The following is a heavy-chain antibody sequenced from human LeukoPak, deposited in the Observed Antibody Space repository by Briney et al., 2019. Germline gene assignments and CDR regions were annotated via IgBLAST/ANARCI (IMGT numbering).Heavy chain of an antibody. CDR2: ISGSGGST. CDR3: AKRSTAMALYYFDY. J-gene: IGHJ4*02. Sequence: GGSLRLSCAASGFTFSSYAMSWVRLAPGKGLEWVSAISGSGGSTYYADSVKGRFTISRDNSKNTLYLQMNSPRAEDTAVYYCAKRSTAMALYYFDYWAREPWSPSPQ. V-gene: IGHV3-23*01. D-gene: IGHD5-18*01. CDR1: GFTFSSYA.